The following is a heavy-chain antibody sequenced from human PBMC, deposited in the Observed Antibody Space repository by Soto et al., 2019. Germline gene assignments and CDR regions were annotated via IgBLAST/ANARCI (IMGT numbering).Heavy chain of an antibody. CDR2: IHGDGGKI. D-gene: IGHD5-18*01. V-gene: IGHV3-7*01. CDR1: GFMFSAYW. CDR3: ARDFYGGYTYGPGDY. Sequence: EVQLVESGGCLVQPGGSLRLSCAASGFMFSAYWMSWVRQAPGKGLEWVANIHGDGGKIYYVDSVKGRFTISRANAKRSLYLQMNSLRAEDTAVYYCARDFYGGYTYGPGDYWGQGALVAVSS. J-gene: IGHJ4*02.